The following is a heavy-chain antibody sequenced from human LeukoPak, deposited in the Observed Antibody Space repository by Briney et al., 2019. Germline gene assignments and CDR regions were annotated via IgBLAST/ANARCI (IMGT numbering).Heavy chain of an antibody. D-gene: IGHD3-10*01. CDR1: GYTFTGYY. CDR3: VRAYPYGSTGGGDY. CDR2: INAATGNT. V-gene: IGHV1-3*03. J-gene: IGHJ4*02. Sequence: ASVKVSCKASGYTFTGYYMHWVRQAPGQRLQWMGWINAATGNTKYSHDFKGRVTFTRDTFANTAYMELSSLRFEDMALYYCVRAYPYGSTGGGDYWGQGTLVTVSS.